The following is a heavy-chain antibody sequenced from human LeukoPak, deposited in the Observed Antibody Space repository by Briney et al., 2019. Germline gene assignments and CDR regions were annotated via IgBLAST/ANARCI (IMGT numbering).Heavy chain of an antibody. V-gene: IGHV3-23*01. D-gene: IGHD6-19*01. CDR2: ISGSGGST. J-gene: IGHJ4*02. CDR1: GFTFSSYA. CDR3: AKDRPSVYVAVAVHYYFDY. Sequence: PGGSLRLSCAASGFTFSSYAMSWVRQAPGKGLEWVSAISGSGGSTYYADSVKGRFTISRDNSKNTLYLQMNSLRAEDTAVYYCAKDRPSVYVAVAVHYYFDYWGQGTLGTVSS.